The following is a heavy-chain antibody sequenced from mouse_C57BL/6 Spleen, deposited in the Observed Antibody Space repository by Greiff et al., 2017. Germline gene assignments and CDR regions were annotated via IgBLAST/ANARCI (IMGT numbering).Heavy chain of an antibody. J-gene: IGHJ2*01. V-gene: IGHV1-52*01. D-gene: IGHD3-2*02. CDR3: AGGAQATGYFDY. CDR1: GYTFTSYW. Sequence: QVQLQQPGAELVRPGSSVKLSCKASGYTFTSYWMHWVKQRPIQGLEWIGNIDPSGSETHYNQKFKDKATLTVDKSSSTAYMQLSSLTSEDSAVYYCAGGAQATGYFDYWGQGTTLTVSS. CDR2: IDPSGSET.